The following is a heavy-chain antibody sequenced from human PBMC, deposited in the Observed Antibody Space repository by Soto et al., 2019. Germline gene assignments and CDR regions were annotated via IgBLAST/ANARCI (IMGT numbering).Heavy chain of an antibody. CDR2: IGGSGGST. V-gene: IGHV3-23*01. Sequence: PGGSLRLSCAASGVTFSSYAMNGVRQAPGKGLEWVSLIGGSGGSTYYTDSVKGRFTISRDNSKNTLYLQMNSLRAEDTAVYYCAKTYCSSSSCYYSTVDYWGQGTLVTVSS. D-gene: IGHD2-2*01. CDR3: AKTYCSSSSCYYSTVDY. CDR1: GVTFSSYA. J-gene: IGHJ4*02.